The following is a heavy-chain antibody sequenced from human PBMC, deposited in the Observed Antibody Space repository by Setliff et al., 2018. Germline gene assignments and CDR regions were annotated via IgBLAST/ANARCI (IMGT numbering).Heavy chain of an antibody. Sequence: PSETLSLTCAVYGGSFSGYYWSWIRQPPGKGLEWIGEINHSGSTNYNPSLKGRVTIVDTSKNQFSLKLSSVTAADTAVYYCARRTLWIWGPGYAYWGQGTLVTVSS. CDR1: GGSFSGYY. CDR3: ARRTLWIWGPGYAY. D-gene: IGHD3-16*01. CDR2: INHSGST. V-gene: IGHV4-34*01. J-gene: IGHJ4*02.